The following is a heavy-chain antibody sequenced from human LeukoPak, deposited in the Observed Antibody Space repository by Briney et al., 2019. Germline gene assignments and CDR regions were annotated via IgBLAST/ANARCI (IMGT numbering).Heavy chain of an antibody. D-gene: IGHD6-19*01. Sequence: PGGSLRLSCAASGFTFSSYSMNWVRQAPGKGLEWVSYISSSSSTIYYADSVKGRFTISRDNAKNSLYLQMNSLRDEDTAVCYCARVNRYSSGWYKYYYYGMDVWGQGTTVTVSS. CDR3: ARVNRYSSGWYKYYYYGMDV. V-gene: IGHV3-48*02. CDR2: ISSSSSTI. CDR1: GFTFSSYS. J-gene: IGHJ6*02.